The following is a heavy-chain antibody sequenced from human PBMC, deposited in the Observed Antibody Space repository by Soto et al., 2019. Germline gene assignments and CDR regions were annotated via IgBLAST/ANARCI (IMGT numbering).Heavy chain of an antibody. D-gene: IGHD1-26*01. Sequence: EVQLLESGGGLVQPGGSLRLSCAASGFIYSTNDMTWVRQAPGKGLEWVSTISGRGGSTSYADSVKGRFTISRDNSMNTLYLQMNNVRAEDTALYYCVKNSGSFDVWGQVTLVTVSS. CDR2: ISGRGGST. CDR3: VKNSGSFDV. J-gene: IGHJ4*02. V-gene: IGHV3-23*01. CDR1: GFIYSTND.